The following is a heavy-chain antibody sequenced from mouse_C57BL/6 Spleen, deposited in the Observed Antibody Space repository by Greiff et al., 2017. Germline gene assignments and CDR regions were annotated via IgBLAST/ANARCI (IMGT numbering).Heavy chain of an antibody. V-gene: IGHV1-18*01. D-gene: IGHD2-10*02. CDR3: ARLLGNYFDY. Sequence: EVKLVESGPELVKPGASVKIPCKASGYTFTDYNMDWVKQSHGKSLEWIGDINPNNGGTIYNQKFKGKATLTVDKSSSTAYMELRSLTSEDTAVYYCARLLGNYFDYWGQGTTLTVSS. CDR1: GYTFTDYN. CDR2: INPNNGGT. J-gene: IGHJ2*01.